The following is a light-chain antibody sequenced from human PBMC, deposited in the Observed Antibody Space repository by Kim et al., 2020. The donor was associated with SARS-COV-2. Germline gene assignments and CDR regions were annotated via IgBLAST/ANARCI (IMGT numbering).Light chain of an antibody. CDR2: SNN. V-gene: IGLV1-44*01. CDR3: ASWDDSLNGWV. Sequence: QSVLTQPPSASETPGQRVTISCSGSSSNIGHNTVFWFQHLPGTAPKLLIYSNNQRPSGVPDRFSGSKSGTSVSLAISGLQSKDEADYYCASWDDSLNGWVFGGGTKLTVL. J-gene: IGLJ3*02. CDR1: SSNIGHNT.